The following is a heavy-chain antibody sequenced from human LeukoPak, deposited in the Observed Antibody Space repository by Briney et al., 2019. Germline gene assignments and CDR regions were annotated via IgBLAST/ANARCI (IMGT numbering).Heavy chain of an antibody. J-gene: IGHJ4*02. Sequence: ASVKVSCKASGYTFTDYYMHWARQAPGQGLEWMGWINPNSGGTNYAQNFQGRVTMTRDTSISTAYMELSRLRSDDTAVYYCARSRQQFDYWGQGTLVTVSS. V-gene: IGHV1-2*02. CDR2: INPNSGGT. CDR3: ARSRQQFDY. D-gene: IGHD1/OR15-1a*01. CDR1: GYTFTDYY.